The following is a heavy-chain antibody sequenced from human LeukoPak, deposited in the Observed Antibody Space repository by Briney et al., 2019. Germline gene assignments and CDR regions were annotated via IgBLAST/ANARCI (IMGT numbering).Heavy chain of an antibody. D-gene: IGHD3-22*01. CDR2: ISSSSSTI. V-gene: IGHV3-48*01. Sequence: GGSLRLSCGASGFTFSSYSMNWVRQAPGKGLEWVSYISSSSSTIYYADSVKGRFTISRDSAKNSLYLQMNSLRAEDTAVYYCARWTYYYDSSGYCFDYWGQGTLVTVSS. CDR1: GFTFSSYS. CDR3: ARWTYYYDSSGYCFDY. J-gene: IGHJ4*02.